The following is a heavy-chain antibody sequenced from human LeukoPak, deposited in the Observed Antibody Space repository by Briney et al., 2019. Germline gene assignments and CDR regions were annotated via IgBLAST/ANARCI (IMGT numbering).Heavy chain of an antibody. J-gene: IGHJ6*02. Sequence: GASVKASCKASGYTFTGYYMHWVRQAPGQGLEWMGWINPNSGGTNYAQKFQGRVTMTRDTSISTAYMELSRLRSDDTAVYYCARTAMVGYYYYGMDVWGQRTTVTVSS. CDR2: INPNSGGT. CDR3: ARTAMVGYYYYGMDV. V-gene: IGHV1-2*02. CDR1: GYTFTGYY. D-gene: IGHD5-18*01.